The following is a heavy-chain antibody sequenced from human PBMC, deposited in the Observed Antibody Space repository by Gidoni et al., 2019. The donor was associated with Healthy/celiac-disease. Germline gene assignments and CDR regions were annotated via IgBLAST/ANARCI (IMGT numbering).Heavy chain of an antibody. D-gene: IGHD2-2*02. J-gene: IGHJ4*02. Sequence: QVKLVDSGGVLVKPGGSLRLSCAASRFTFMNHYMSWIRQAPGKGMGCVSYISSSGSTIYCADSVKGRFTISRDNAKNSLYLQMNSLRAEDTAVYYCARGYCSSTSCYRPYYFDYWGQGTLVTVSS. V-gene: IGHV3-11*01. CDR1: RFTFMNHY. CDR3: ARGYCSSTSCYRPYYFDY. CDR2: ISSSGSTI.